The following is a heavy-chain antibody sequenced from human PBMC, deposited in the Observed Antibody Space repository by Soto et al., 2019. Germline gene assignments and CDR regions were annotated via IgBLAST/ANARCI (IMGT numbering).Heavy chain of an antibody. Sequence: GGSLRLSCAASGFTFSSYSMNWVRQAPGKGLEWVSYISSSSSTIYYADSVKGRFTISRDNAKNSLYLQMNSLRAEDTAVYYCARGPTVTTSVYYYMDVWGKGTTVTVSS. CDR3: ARGPTVTTSVYYYMDV. D-gene: IGHD4-4*01. J-gene: IGHJ6*03. CDR2: ISSSSSTI. CDR1: GFTFSSYS. V-gene: IGHV3-48*01.